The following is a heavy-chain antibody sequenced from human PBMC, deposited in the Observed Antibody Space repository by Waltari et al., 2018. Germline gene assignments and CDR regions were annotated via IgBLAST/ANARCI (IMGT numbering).Heavy chain of an antibody. Sequence: VQLLESGGGLVQPGGSLRLSCAASRFTFSSYAMSWVRQAPGKGLEWISVISGSGGSTYYADSVRGRFTISRDKSKNTLYLQMNTLSADDTAVYYCARLPGTSHYGMDVWGQGTTVTVSS. V-gene: IGHV3-23*01. D-gene: IGHD3-10*01. CDR1: RFTFSSYA. CDR2: ISGSGGST. J-gene: IGHJ6*02. CDR3: ARLPGTSHYGMDV.